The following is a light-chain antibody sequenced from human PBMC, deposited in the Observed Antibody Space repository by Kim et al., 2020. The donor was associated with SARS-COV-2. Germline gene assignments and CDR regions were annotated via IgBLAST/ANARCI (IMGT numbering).Light chain of an antibody. V-gene: IGLV2-18*02. CDR1: SSDVGSYNR. Sequence: QSALTQPPSVSGSPGQSVTISCTGTSSDVGSYNRVSWYQQPPGTAPKLMIYEVSNRPSGVPDRFSGSKSGNTASLTISGLQAEDEAEYYCSSYTSSRTYVFGTGTRSPS. CDR3: SSYTSSRTYV. J-gene: IGLJ1*01. CDR2: EVS.